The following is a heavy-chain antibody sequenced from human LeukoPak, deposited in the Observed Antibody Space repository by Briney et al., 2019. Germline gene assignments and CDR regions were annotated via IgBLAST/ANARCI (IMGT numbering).Heavy chain of an antibody. CDR2: IIPKFDLT. D-gene: IGHD1-1*01. CDR3: TRDQNVRGVAAGMEGWFDP. CDR1: GDTFSNFV. J-gene: IGHJ5*02. Sequence: SVKVSCKTSGDTFSNFVISWVRQAPGQGLEWMARIIPKFDLTKIAQKFEGRVTITADTSTSTVYLELSNVRSDDTAIYYCTRDQNVRGVAAGMEGWFDPWGQGTLVTVSS. V-gene: IGHV1-69*04.